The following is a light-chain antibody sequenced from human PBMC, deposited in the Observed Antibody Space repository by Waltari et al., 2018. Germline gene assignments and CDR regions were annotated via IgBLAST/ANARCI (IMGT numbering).Light chain of an antibody. V-gene: IGLV1-47*01. CDR3: AAWDDSLSVVV. Sequence: QSVLTQPPSASGTPGQRVTISCSGSSSNIGSNYVYWYQQLPGTAPKLLIYRNNQRPSGVPDRVSGYKSGTSASLAISGLRSQDEADYYCAAWDDSLSVVVFGGGTKLTVL. J-gene: IGLJ2*01. CDR2: RNN. CDR1: SSNIGSNY.